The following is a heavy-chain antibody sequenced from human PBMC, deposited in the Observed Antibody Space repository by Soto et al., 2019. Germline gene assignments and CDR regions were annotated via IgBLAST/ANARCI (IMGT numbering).Heavy chain of an antibody. J-gene: IGHJ4*02. V-gene: IGHV1-69*12. Sequence: QVQLVQSGAEVKKPGSSVKVSCKASGGTFSSYAISWVRQAPGQGLEWMGGIIPIFGTANYAQKFQGRVRTTADEYTCTGYRELGSLRSEDTAVYYCARRRACSGGSCSFDYWGQGTLVTVSS. CDR3: ARRRACSGGSCSFDY. CDR2: IIPIFGTA. CDR1: GGTFSSYA. D-gene: IGHD2-15*01.